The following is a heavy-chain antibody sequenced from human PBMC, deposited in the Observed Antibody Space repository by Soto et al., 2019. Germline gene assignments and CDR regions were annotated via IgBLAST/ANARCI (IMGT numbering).Heavy chain of an antibody. Sequence: QVQLVQSGAEVKKPGASVKVSCKASGYTFTRYGIGWARQAPGQGLEWMGWINTYNGNTNYAQNFQGRVTLTTDTSTSTAYMELRSLRSNDTAIYYCAMVDVYVTPSPQDVWGQGTTVIVSS. CDR2: INTYNGNT. D-gene: IGHD3-16*01. CDR1: GYTFTRYG. CDR3: AMVDVYVTPSPQDV. V-gene: IGHV1-18*01. J-gene: IGHJ6*02.